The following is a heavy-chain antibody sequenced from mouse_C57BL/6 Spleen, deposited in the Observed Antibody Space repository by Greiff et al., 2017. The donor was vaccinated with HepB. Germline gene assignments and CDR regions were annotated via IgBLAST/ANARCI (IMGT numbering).Heavy chain of an antibody. CDR1: GYAFSSYW. CDR3: ARKLGHPAFDY. J-gene: IGHJ2*01. D-gene: IGHD4-1*01. CDR2: IYPGDGDT. V-gene: IGHV1-80*01. Sequence: VKLQESGAELVKPGASVKISCKASGYAFSSYWMNWVKQRPGKGLEWIGQIYPGDGDTNYNGKFKGKATLTADKSSSTAYMQLSSLTSEDSAVYFCARKLGHPAFDYWGQGTTLTVSS.